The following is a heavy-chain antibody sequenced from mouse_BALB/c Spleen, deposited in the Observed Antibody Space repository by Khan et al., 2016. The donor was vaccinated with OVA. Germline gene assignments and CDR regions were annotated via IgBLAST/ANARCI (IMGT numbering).Heavy chain of an antibody. V-gene: IGHV5-9-3*01. CDR3: ARQGGIYDGPFDY. CDR2: ISSGGSST. Sequence: EVELVESGGGLVKPGGSLKLSCAASGFTFSRYAMSWVRQTPEKRLEWVATISSGGSSTYYPDSVKGRFTLSRDNAKNTLYLQMSSLRSEETAMYYCARQGGIYDGPFDYWGQGTTLTVSS. D-gene: IGHD2-3*01. CDR1: GFTFSRYA. J-gene: IGHJ2*01.